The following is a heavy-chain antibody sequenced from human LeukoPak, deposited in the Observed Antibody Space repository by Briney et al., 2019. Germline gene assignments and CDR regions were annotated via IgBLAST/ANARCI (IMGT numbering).Heavy chain of an antibody. CDR2: IWSDGSTK. V-gene: IGHV3-33*06. CDR1: GLTFSNHV. CDR3: VKGGYSSGWYADD. Sequence: QSGRSLRLSCTGSGLTFSNHVMHWVRQTPSKGLDKLAVIWSDGSTKYYADSVKGRFTISRDNSKNTLYLQMSSLRAEDTALYYCVKGGYSSGWYADDWGQGALVTVSS. J-gene: IGHJ4*02. D-gene: IGHD6-19*01.